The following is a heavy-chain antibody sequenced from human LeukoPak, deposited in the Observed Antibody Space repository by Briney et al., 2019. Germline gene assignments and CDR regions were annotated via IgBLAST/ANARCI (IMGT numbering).Heavy chain of an antibody. V-gene: IGHV1-2*02. CDR2: INPNSGGT. CDR1: GYTFTGYY. Sequence: ASVKVSCKTSGYTFTGYYMHWVRQAPGQGLEWMGWINPNSGGTNYAQKFQGRITMTRDTSISTAYMELSRLISDDTAVYYCARVSYYYGSGSYLWDYHYYYMDVWGKGTTVTISS. D-gene: IGHD3-10*01. J-gene: IGHJ6*03. CDR3: ARVSYYYGSGSYLWDYHYYYMDV.